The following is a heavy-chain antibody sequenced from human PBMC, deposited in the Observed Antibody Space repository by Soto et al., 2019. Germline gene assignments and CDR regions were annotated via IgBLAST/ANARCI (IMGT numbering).Heavy chain of an antibody. Sequence: SETLSLTCTVSGGSISSYYWSWIRQPPGKGLEWIGYIYYSGSTNYNPSLKSRVTISVDTSKNQFSLKPSSVTAADTAVYYCARDLGVNWFDPWGQGTLVTVSS. J-gene: IGHJ5*02. V-gene: IGHV4-59*01. CDR1: GGSISSYY. CDR2: IYYSGST. CDR3: ARDLGVNWFDP.